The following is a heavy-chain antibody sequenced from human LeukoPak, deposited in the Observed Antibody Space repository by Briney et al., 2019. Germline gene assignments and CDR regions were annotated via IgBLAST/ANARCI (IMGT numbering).Heavy chain of an antibody. CDR3: ARGGTTSLYYGMDV. D-gene: IGHD1-1*01. J-gene: IGHJ6*04. CDR1: GFTFSSYA. CDR2: ISYDGSNK. V-gene: IGHV3-30-3*01. Sequence: PGRSLRLSCAASGFTFSSYAMHWVRQAPGKGLEWVAVISYDGSNKYYADSVKGRFTISRDNAKNSLYLQMNSLRAEDTAVYYCARGGTTSLYYGMDVWGKGTTVTVSS.